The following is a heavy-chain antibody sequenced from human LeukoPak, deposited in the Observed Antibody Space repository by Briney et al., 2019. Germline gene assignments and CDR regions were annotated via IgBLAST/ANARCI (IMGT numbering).Heavy chain of an antibody. CDR2: ISSSSSYT. D-gene: IGHD3-10*01. J-gene: IGHJ4*02. CDR1: GFMFSSNW. Sequence: GGSLRLSCAASGFMFSSNWMSWVRLAPGKGLEWVSYISSSSSYTNYADSVKGRFTISRDNAKNSLYLQMNSLRAEDTAVYYCARGPPMVRGVIVYDYWGQGTLVTVSS. V-gene: IGHV3-21*05. CDR3: ARGPPMVRGVIVYDY.